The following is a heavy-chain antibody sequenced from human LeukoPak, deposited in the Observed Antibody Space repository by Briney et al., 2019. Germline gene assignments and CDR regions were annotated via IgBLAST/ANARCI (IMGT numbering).Heavy chain of an antibody. J-gene: IGHJ4*02. CDR3: ATLPYYYDSSGSYYFDY. CDR1: GFTFSSYA. V-gene: IGHV3-30*04. CDR2: ISYDGSNK. Sequence: QPGRSLRLSCAASGFTFSSYAMHWVRQAPDKGLEWVAVISYDGSNKDYADSVKGRFTISRDNSKNTLYLQMNSLRVEDTAVYYCATLPYYYDSSGSYYFDYWGQGTLVTVSS. D-gene: IGHD3-22*01.